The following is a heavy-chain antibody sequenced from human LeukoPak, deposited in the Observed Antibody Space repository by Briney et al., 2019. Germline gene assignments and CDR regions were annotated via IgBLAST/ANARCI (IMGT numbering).Heavy chain of an antibody. CDR2: ISYDGSNK. D-gene: IGHD2-8*01. J-gene: IGHJ6*02. Sequence: GGSLRLSCAASGFTFSSYAMHWVRQAPGKGLEWVAVISYDGSNKYYADSVKGRFTISRDNSKNTLYLQMNSLRAEDTAVHYCARDSEMVYAFYYYGMDVWGQGTTVTVSS. V-gene: IGHV3-30-3*01. CDR3: ARDSEMVYAFYYYGMDV. CDR1: GFTFSSYA.